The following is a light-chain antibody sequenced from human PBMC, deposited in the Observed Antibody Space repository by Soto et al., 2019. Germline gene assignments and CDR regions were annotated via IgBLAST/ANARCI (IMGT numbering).Light chain of an antibody. Sequence: DLQMTQSPSTLSASVGDRVTITCRASQSISSWLAWYQQKPGKAPKLLIYDASSLESGVPSRFSGSGSGTEFTPTISSLQPEDFATYYCQQYNSSWTFGQGTKVAIK. CDR1: QSISSW. J-gene: IGKJ1*01. CDR3: QQYNSSWT. V-gene: IGKV1-5*01. CDR2: DAS.